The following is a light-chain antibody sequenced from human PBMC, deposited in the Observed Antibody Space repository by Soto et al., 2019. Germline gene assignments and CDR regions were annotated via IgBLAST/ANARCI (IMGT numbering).Light chain of an antibody. CDR1: QSVGGSS. V-gene: IGKV3-20*01. J-gene: IGKJ1*01. CDR2: DTS. CDR3: QKYHNSPRK. Sequence: ETLLTQSPVTLSLSPVERATLSFMASQSVGGSSLAWYQQRPGQAPRLLIYDTSNRATGIPGRFSGSGSGTDFTLTISRLEPEDFAVYYCQKYHNSPRKFGQGTKVDIK.